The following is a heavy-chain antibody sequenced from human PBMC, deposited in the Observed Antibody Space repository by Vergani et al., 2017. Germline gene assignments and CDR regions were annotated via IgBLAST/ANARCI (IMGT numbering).Heavy chain of an antibody. Sequence: EVQLVESGGGLVKPGGSLRLSCAASGFTFSNAWMSWVRQAPGKGLGWVGRIKSKTDCGTTDYAAPVKGRFTISRDDSKNTLYLQMNSLKTEDTAVYYCTTVGVVVPAAMDYWGQGTLVTVSS. CDR1: GFTFSNAW. J-gene: IGHJ4*02. CDR3: TTVGVVVPAAMDY. D-gene: IGHD2-2*01. V-gene: IGHV3-15*01. CDR2: IKSKTDCGTT.